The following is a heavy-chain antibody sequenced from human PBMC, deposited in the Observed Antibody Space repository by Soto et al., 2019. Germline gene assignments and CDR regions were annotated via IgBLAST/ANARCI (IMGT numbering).Heavy chain of an antibody. D-gene: IGHD5-18*01. CDR2: FDPEDGET. CDR1: GYTLTELS. CDR3: ATGVPDTSMATGYYYVMDV. J-gene: IGHJ6*02. V-gene: IGHV1-24*01. Sequence: ASVKVSRKVSGYTLTELSMHWVRQAPGKGLEWMGGFDPEDGETIYAQRFQGRVTMTEDTSTDTAYMELCIPRSEDTAMYYRATGVPDTSMATGYYYVMDVWREATPVTVSS.